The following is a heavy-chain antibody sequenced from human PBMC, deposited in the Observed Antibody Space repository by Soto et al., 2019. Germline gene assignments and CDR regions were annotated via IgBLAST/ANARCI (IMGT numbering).Heavy chain of an antibody. V-gene: IGHV1-18*04. Sequence: ASVKVSCKASGYSFTSYGISWVRQAPGQGPEWMGWISGHNGNTNHPQSLQGRVTMTTDTSRNTAYMELRSLRSDDTAVYYCARMGFTYGTASVWGQGTQVTVSS. CDR2: ISGHNGNT. CDR1: GYSFTSYG. CDR3: ARMGFTYGTASV. D-gene: IGHD3-10*01. J-gene: IGHJ4*02.